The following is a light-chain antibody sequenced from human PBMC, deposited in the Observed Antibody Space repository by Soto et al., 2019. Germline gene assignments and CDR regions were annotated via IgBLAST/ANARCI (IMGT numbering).Light chain of an antibody. Sequence: DIQLTHSPSCLSASVGDRSTLTVRASQSISTYLNWYEQEPGEAPTRLVCGSSTLHVGVPLRFRGSGFGAEFTLTVSSLPLEDFETYYCLQDYNCPWTLAKGITVDIK. V-gene: IGKV1-39*01. J-gene: IGKJ1*01. CDR2: GSS. CDR1: QSISTY. CDR3: LQDYNCPWT.